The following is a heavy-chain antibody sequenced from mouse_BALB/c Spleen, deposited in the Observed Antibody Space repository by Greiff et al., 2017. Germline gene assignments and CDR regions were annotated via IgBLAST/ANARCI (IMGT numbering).Heavy chain of an antibody. CDR1: GYTFTSYV. V-gene: IGHV1-14*01. D-gene: IGHD2-4*01. Sequence: EVQLQQSGPELVKPGASVKMSCKASGYTFTSYVMHWVKQKPGQGLEWIGYINPYNDGTKYNEKFKGKATLTSDKSSSTAYMELSSLTSEDSAVYYCAWSMITTDAYAMDYWGQGTSVTVSS. CDR3: AWSMITTDAYAMDY. J-gene: IGHJ4*01. CDR2: INPYNDGT.